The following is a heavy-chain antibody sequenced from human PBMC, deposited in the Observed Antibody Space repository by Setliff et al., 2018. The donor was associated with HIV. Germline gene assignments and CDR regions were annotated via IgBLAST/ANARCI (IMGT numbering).Heavy chain of an antibody. Sequence: SETLSLTCTVSGGSISSKNFFWGWIRQSPGRGLEWIGSIYYSGNTYYNPSLRSRVTISVDTSNNHFSLRLNSVTAADTAVYYCTRHVVSAVTFNHWGHGALVTVSS. V-gene: IGHV4-39*01. J-gene: IGHJ1*01. CDR1: GGSISSKNFF. CDR3: TRHVVSAVTFNH. D-gene: IGHD6-19*01. CDR2: IYYSGNT.